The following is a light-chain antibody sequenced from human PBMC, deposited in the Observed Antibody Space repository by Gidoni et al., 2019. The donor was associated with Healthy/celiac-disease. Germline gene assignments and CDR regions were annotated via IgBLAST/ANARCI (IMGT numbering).Light chain of an antibody. J-gene: IGKJ1*01. Sequence: EIVLTQSPGTRSLSPGESATLSCRASQRVSSSYLAWYQQKPGQAPRLLIYGASSRATGTPDRFSGSGSGTDFTLTISRLEPEDFAVYYCQQYCSSPRTFGQGTKVEIK. V-gene: IGKV3-20*01. CDR3: QQYCSSPRT. CDR1: QRVSSSY. CDR2: GAS.